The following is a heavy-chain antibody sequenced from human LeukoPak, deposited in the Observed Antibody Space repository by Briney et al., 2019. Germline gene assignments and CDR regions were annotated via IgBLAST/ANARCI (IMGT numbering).Heavy chain of an antibody. CDR2: INPKTGDT. V-gene: IGHV1-2*02. CDR1: GYTFIDYF. D-gene: IGHD3-22*01. J-gene: IGHJ5*02. CDR3: ARDPHDFESSGYWGWFDP. Sequence: GASVKVSCTTSGYTFIDYFIHWVRQAPGQGLEWMGWINPKTGDTNSAQKFQGRVTMTKDTSINTVYMQLSSLRSDDTAVYYCARDPHDFESSGYWGWFDPWGQGTLVTVSS.